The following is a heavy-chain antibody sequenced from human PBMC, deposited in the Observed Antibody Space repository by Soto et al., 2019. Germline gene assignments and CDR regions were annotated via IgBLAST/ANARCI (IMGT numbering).Heavy chain of an antibody. CDR3: ASRKSCSSTSCYNSMVRGGVIIGRGMSFDY. Sequence: KPSETLSLTCTVSGGSISSSSYYWGWIRQPPGKGLEWIGSIYYSGSTYYNPSLKSRVTISVDTSKNQFSLKLSSVTAADTAVYYCASRKSCSSTSCYNSMVRGGVIIGRGMSFDYWGQGTLVTVSS. J-gene: IGHJ4*02. CDR2: IYYSGST. CDR1: GGSISSSSYY. V-gene: IGHV4-39*01. D-gene: IGHD2-2*01.